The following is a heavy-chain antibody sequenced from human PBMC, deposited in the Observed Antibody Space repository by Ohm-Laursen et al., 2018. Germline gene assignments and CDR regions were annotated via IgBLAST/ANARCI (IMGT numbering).Heavy chain of an antibody. J-gene: IGHJ4*02. V-gene: IGHV1-2*02. D-gene: IGHD3-22*01. CDR3: ARGIITMIVVVTDELDY. CDR1: GYTFTGYY. Sequence: GASVKVSCKASGYTFTGYYMHWVRQAPGQGLEWMGWINPNSGGTNYAQKFQGRVTMTRDTSISTAYMELSRLRSDDTAVYYCARGIITMIVVVTDELDYWGQGTLVTVSS. CDR2: INPNSGGT.